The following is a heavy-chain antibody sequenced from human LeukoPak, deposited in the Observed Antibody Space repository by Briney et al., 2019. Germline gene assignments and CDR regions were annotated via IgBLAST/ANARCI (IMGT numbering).Heavy chain of an antibody. V-gene: IGHV3-21*01. J-gene: IGHJ6*03. D-gene: IGHD3-10*01. Sequence: GGSLRLSCAASGFTFSSYSMNWVRQAPGKGLEWVSSISSSSYIYYADSVKGRFTISRDNAKNSLYLQMNSLRAEDTAVYYCARLPAGIYYYMDVWGKGTTVTVSS. CDR2: ISSSSYI. CDR3: ARLPAGIYYYMDV. CDR1: GFTFSSYS.